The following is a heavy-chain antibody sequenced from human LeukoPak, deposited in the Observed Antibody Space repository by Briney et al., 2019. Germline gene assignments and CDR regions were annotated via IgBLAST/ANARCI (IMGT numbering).Heavy chain of an antibody. J-gene: IGHJ5*02. CDR2: IKPKSGGT. CDR1: GYTFTGYY. V-gene: IGHV1-2*02. D-gene: IGHD2/OR15-2a*01. Sequence: EASVKVSCKASGYTFTGYYIHWVRQAPGQGLEWMGWIKPKSGGTNYAQKFQGRVTMTRDTSISTAYMELSRLTSDDTAVYYCARAGHYDFNWFDPWGQGTLVTVSS. CDR3: ARAGHYDFNWFDP.